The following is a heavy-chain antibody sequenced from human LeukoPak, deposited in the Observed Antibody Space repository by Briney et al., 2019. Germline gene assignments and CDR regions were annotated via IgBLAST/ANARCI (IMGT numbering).Heavy chain of an antibody. CDR3: AREGIAAAGTLDNYYYYGMDV. D-gene: IGHD6-13*01. CDR2: ISSSSSYI. V-gene: IGHV3-21*01. J-gene: IGHJ6*02. CDR1: GFTFSSYA. Sequence: GGSLRLSCAASGFTFSSYAMNWVRQAPGKGLEWASSISSSSSYIYYADSVKGRFTISRDNAKNSLYLQMNSLRAEDTAVYYCAREGIAAAGTLDNYYYYGMDVWGQGTTVTVSS.